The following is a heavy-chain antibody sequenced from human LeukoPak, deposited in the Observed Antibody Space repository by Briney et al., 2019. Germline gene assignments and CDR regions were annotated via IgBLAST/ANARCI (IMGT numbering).Heavy chain of an antibody. Sequence: SETLSLTRTVSGGSISSYYWSWIRQPPGKGLEWIGYIYYSGSTNYNPSLKSRVTISVDTSKNQFSLKLSSVTAADTAVYYCARGVLGMDVWGQGTTVTVSS. CDR2: IYYSGST. J-gene: IGHJ6*02. V-gene: IGHV4-59*01. CDR1: GGSISSYY. CDR3: ARGVLGMDV.